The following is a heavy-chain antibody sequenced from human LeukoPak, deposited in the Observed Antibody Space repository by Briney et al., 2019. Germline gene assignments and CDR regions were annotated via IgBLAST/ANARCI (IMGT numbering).Heavy chain of an antibody. Sequence: GGSLRLSCAASRFTFSSYEMNWVRQAPGKGLEWVSYISSSGSTIYYADSVKGRFTISRDNAKNSLYLQMNSLRAEDTAVYYCARDFGDDAFDIWGQGTMVTVSS. D-gene: IGHD3-10*01. CDR1: RFTFSSYE. CDR3: ARDFGDDAFDI. J-gene: IGHJ3*02. V-gene: IGHV3-48*03. CDR2: ISSSGSTI.